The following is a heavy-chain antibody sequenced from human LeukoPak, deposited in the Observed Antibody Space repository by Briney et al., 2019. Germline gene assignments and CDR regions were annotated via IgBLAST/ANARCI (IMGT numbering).Heavy chain of an antibody. Sequence: ASVKVSCKASGYTFTGYYMHWVRQAPGQGLEWMGWINPNSGGTNYARKFQGRVTMTRDTSISTAYMELSRLRSDDTAVYYCAARGLELSFDYWGQGTLVTVSS. D-gene: IGHD1-26*01. CDR1: GYTFTGYY. V-gene: IGHV1-2*02. J-gene: IGHJ4*02. CDR3: AARGLELSFDY. CDR2: INPNSGGT.